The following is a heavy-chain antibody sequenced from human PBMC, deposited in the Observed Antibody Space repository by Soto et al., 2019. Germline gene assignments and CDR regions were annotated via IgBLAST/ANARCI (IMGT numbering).Heavy chain of an antibody. CDR2: INPKSGGT. CDR1: GYSFTDYH. CDR3: ARGDSTDCSNGVCSFFYNHDMDV. Sequence: ASVKVSCKASGYSFTDYHIHWVRQAPGQGLEWLGRINPKSGGTSTAQRFQGWVTMTTDTSISTASMELTRLTSDDTAIYYCARGDSTDCSNGVCSFFYNHDMDVWGQGTTVTVSS. V-gene: IGHV1-2*04. J-gene: IGHJ6*02. D-gene: IGHD2-8*01.